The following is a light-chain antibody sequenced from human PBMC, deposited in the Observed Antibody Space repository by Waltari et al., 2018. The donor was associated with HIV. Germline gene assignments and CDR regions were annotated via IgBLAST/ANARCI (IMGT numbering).Light chain of an antibody. CDR1: SSDFGGYNY. J-gene: IGLJ1*01. Sequence: QSALTQPACGSGSPGQSIPISCPGTSSDFGGYNYVNWYHKHPGNAPTLMIYDVSKRLSGVANRFSGSKSGNTSSLTISGLQAEDEADYYCCSYAGSSTYVFGTGTKVTVL. CDR2: DVS. CDR3: CSYAGSSTYV. V-gene: IGLV2-23*02.